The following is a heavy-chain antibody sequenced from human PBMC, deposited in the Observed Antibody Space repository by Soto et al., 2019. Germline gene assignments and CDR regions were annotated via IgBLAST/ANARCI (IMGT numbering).Heavy chain of an antibody. CDR2: ISGGGANT. CDR3: ARGEAAAGPYNNWFDP. V-gene: IGHV3-23*01. D-gene: IGHD6-13*01. Sequence: GGSLRLSCAASGFTFSSYAMSWVRQAPGKGLEWVAAISGGGANTYYADSVKGRFTISRDNAKNSLYLQMNSLRAEDTAVYYCARGEAAAGPYNNWFDPWGQGTLVTVSS. CDR1: GFTFSSYA. J-gene: IGHJ5*02.